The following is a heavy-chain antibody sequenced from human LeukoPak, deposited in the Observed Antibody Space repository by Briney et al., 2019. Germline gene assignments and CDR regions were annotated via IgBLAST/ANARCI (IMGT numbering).Heavy chain of an antibody. CDR2: MNPNSGNT. CDR1: GYTFSSYD. D-gene: IGHD1-14*01. CDR3: ASYVGSSGRGVDP. J-gene: IGHJ5*02. Sequence: ASVKVSCKASGYTFSSYDINWVRQAAGQGLEWMGWMNPNSGNTGYAPKFQGRVTMTRDTSISTAYMELSSLTSEDTAVYFCASYVGSSGRGVDPWGQGTLVTVSS. V-gene: IGHV1-8*02.